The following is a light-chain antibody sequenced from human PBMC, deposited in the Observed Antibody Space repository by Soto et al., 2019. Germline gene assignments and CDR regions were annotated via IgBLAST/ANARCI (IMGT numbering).Light chain of an antibody. CDR1: SSDVGGYYY. CDR2: DVT. V-gene: IGLV2-11*01. J-gene: IGLJ1*01. CDR3: CSYAGRYTFV. Sequence: QSALTQPRSVSGSPGQSVTISCTGTSSDVGGYYYVSWYQQHPGKAPKLMIYDVTKRPSGVPDRFSGSKSGNTASLTISGLQAEDEADYYCCSYAGRYTFVCGTRTKVTVL.